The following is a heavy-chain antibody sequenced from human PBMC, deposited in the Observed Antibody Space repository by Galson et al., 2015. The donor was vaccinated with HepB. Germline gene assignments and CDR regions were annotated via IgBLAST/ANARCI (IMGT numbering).Heavy chain of an antibody. V-gene: IGHV3-21*01. CDR3: ARDGIAYEITY. D-gene: IGHD3-10*01. J-gene: IGHJ4*02. CDR1: GYTFSDYS. Sequence: SLRLSCAASGYTFSDYSMNWVRQAPGKGLEWVSFISSASSYIHYADSVKGRFTISRDNAKNSLCLQMNSLRAEDTAVYYCARDGIAYEITYWGQGTPVTVSS. CDR2: ISSASSYI.